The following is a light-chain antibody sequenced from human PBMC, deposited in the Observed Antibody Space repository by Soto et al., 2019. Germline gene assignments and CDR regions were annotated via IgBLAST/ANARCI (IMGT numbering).Light chain of an antibody. J-gene: IGKJ1*01. Sequence: EIEMAQSPATLSVSPGERATLSCRASRTVGSNLAWYQHRPGQAPRLLIYGASTRATGIPARFSGSGSGTEFTLTISSLQSEDFAVYYCQQYDNWPPWTFGQGTKVDIK. CDR2: GAS. V-gene: IGKV3-15*01. CDR1: RTVGSN. CDR3: QQYDNWPPWT.